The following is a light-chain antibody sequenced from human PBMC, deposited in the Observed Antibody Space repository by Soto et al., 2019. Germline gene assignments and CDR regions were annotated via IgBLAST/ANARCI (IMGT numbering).Light chain of an antibody. V-gene: IGKV1-9*01. CDR3: QQFYSYPRT. J-gene: IGKJ1*01. CDR2: FAS. Sequence: DILLTQSPSFVSSSEGDRATIACRASQGITNLLAWYQQKPGRAPKLLISFASSLASEVPSRFSGSGSGTDFILTISSLQPEDTATYYCQQFYSYPRTFGQGTKVEIK. CDR1: QGITNL.